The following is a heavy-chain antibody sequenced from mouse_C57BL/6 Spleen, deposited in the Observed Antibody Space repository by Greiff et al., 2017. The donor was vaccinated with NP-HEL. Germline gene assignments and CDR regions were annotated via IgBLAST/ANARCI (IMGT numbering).Heavy chain of an antibody. J-gene: IGHJ4*01. Sequence: EVQLQQSGPELVKPGASVKMSCKASGYTFTDYNMHWVKQSHGKSLEWIGYINPNNGGTSYNQKFKGKATLTVNKSSSTAYMELRSLTSEDSAVYYCASYDGYPYYYAMDYWGQGTSVTVSS. D-gene: IGHD2-3*01. V-gene: IGHV1-22*01. CDR3: ASYDGYPYYYAMDY. CDR2: INPNNGGT. CDR1: GYTFTDYN.